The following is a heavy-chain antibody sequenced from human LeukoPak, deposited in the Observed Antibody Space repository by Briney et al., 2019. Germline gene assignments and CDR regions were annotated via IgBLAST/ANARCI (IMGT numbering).Heavy chain of an antibody. CDR2: ISSSSSYI. V-gene: IGHV3-21*01. CDR1: GFTFSNYS. Sequence: KSGGSLRLSCAASGFTFSNYSMNWVRQAPGKELEWVSSISSSSSYIYYADSVKGRFTISRDNAKKSLYLQMNSLRAEDTAIYYCARDNDVHCSGGSCTNFDYWGQGTLVTVSS. D-gene: IGHD2-15*01. CDR3: ARDNDVHCSGGSCTNFDY. J-gene: IGHJ4*02.